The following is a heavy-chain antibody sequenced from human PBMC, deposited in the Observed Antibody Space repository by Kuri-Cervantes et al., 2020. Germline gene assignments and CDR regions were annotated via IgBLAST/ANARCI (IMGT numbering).Heavy chain of an antibody. CDR1: GGSISSYY. J-gene: IGHJ4*02. Sequence: SETLSLTCTVSGGSISSYYWSWIRQPAGKGPEWIGRIYTSGSTNYNPSLKSRVTMSVDASKNQFSLKLSSVTAADTAVYYCAREGPDLIAARPKHYYFDYWGQGTLVTVSS. CDR2: IYTSGST. V-gene: IGHV4-4*07. D-gene: IGHD6-6*01. CDR3: AREGPDLIAARPKHYYFDY.